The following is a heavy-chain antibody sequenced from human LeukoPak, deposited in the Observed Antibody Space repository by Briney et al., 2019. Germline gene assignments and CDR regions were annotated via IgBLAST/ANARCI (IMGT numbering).Heavy chain of an antibody. CDR1: GFTFSSYA. Sequence: ASVKLSCKASGFTFSSYAISWVRQAPGQGLEWMGGIIPIFGTANYAQKLQGRVTITTDESTSTVYMELSSLRSEDTAVYYCARSNGEDIVVVPAAPFDYWGQGTLVSVSS. J-gene: IGHJ4*02. CDR3: ARSNGEDIVVVPAAPFDY. CDR2: IIPIFGTA. D-gene: IGHD2-2*01. V-gene: IGHV1-69*05.